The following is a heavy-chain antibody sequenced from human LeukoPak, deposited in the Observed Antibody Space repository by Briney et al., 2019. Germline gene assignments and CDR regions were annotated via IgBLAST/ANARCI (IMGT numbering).Heavy chain of an antibody. CDR3: AREFRSGGSCHFDY. D-gene: IGHD2-15*01. J-gene: IGHJ4*02. CDR1: GGSISSYY. CDR2: IYYSGST. Sequence: SETLSLTCTVSGGSISSYYWSWIRQPPGKGLEWIGYIYYSGSTNYNPSLKSRVTISVDTSKNQFSLKLSSVTAADTAVYYCAREFRSGGSCHFDYWGQGTLVTVSS. V-gene: IGHV4-59*01.